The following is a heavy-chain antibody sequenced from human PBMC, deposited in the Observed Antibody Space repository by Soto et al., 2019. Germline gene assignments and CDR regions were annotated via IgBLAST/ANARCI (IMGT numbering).Heavy chain of an antibody. CDR3: APDGRQFVPNSDNFDS. Sequence: QVQLLQSGPELMKPGASVKLSCKASGYTFRNYGINWVRHAPGQGLEWMGWISAYNGDTNYAHNFQGRVTMATDTPTSTAYMELRRLKSDDTAVYYGAPDGRQFVPNSDNFDSWGQGTTVTVSS. CDR1: GYTFRNYG. V-gene: IGHV1-18*01. CDR2: ISAYNGDT. D-gene: IGHD6-6*01. J-gene: IGHJ3*02.